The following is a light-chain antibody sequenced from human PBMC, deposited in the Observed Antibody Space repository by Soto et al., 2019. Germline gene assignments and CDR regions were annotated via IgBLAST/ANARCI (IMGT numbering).Light chain of an antibody. CDR2: DAS. J-gene: IGKJ5*01. CDR1: QSVSNY. CDR3: QQYGGSPIT. Sequence: ETVLTQSPATLSLSPGENAILYFSASQSVSNYLAWYQQKPGQAPRLLIYDASYRATGIPARFSGGGSGTDFTLTISRLEPEDFALYYCQQYGGSPITFGQGTRLEIK. V-gene: IGKV3-11*01.